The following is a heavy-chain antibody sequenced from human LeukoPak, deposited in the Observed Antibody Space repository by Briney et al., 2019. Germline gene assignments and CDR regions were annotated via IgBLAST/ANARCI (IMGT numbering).Heavy chain of an antibody. CDR3: AKWGSGYRPYFQH. D-gene: IGHD3-22*01. V-gene: IGHV3-23*01. CDR1: GFAFISYS. J-gene: IGHJ1*01. CDR2: ISGSGGST. Sequence: GGSLRLSCAASGFAFISYSINWVRQAPGKGLEWVSAISGSGGSTYYADSVKGRFTISRDNSKNTLYLQMNSLRAEDTAVYYCAKWGSGYRPYFQHWGQGTLVTVSS.